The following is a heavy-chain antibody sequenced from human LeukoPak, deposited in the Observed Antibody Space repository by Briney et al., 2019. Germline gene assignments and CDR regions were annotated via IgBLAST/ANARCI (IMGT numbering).Heavy chain of an antibody. V-gene: IGHV3-15*01. CDR2: IKNKADGETT. Sequence: PGGSLTLSCTASGFTFSSAWMSWVRQAPGKGLEWVGLIKNKADGETTHYAAPVKDRFTLSRDDSIRTLYLQMNSLKTEDTAVYYCAADIPSAIYPIDFWGQGALVTVST. CDR1: GFTFSSAW. J-gene: IGHJ4*02. D-gene: IGHD2-21*01. CDR3: AADIPSAIYPIDF.